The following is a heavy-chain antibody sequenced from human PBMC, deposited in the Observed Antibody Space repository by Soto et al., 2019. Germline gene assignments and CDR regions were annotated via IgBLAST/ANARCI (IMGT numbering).Heavy chain of an antibody. J-gene: IGHJ6*02. CDR2: IWYDGSNK. CDR3: AGQYYDILTGVWFIDPLDV. V-gene: IGHV3-33*01. D-gene: IGHD3-9*01. Sequence: GGSLRLSCAASGFTFSSYGMHWVRQAPGKGLEWVAVIWYDGSNKYYADSVKGRFTISRDNSKNTLYLQMNSLRAEDTAVYYCAGQYYDILTGVWFIDPLDVWGQGTTVTVSS. CDR1: GFTFSSYG.